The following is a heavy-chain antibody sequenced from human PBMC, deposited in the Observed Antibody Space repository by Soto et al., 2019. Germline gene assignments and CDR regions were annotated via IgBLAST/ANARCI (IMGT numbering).Heavy chain of an antibody. V-gene: IGHV4-34*01. Sequence: TLSLTCAVYGGSFSGYYWSWIRQPPGKGLEWIGEIYHSGSTNYNPSLKSRVTISVDASKNQFSLKLSSVTAADTAVYYCARHSSGWYYFDYWGQGTLVTVSS. J-gene: IGHJ4*02. CDR2: IYHSGST. CDR3: ARHSSGWYYFDY. D-gene: IGHD6-19*01. CDR1: GGSFSGYY.